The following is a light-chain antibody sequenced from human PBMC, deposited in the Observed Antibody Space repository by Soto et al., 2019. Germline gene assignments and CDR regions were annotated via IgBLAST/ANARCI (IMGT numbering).Light chain of an antibody. J-gene: IGKJ2*01. V-gene: IGKV1-39*01. CDR1: HNISSH. Sequence: DIPMTQSPSSLSAFIGDRVNITWRTSHNISSHLNWYHQKPGKAPNLLIYVASSLQSGVPSGFSSSGSGTDFTLTITSLQPDDFATYCYHQSFSISYTFGQGTKLHIK. CDR3: HQSFSISYT. CDR2: VAS.